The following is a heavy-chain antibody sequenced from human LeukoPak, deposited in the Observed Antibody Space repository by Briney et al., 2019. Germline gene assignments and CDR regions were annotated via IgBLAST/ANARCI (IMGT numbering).Heavy chain of an antibody. V-gene: IGHV1-18*01. CDR2: ISAYNGNT. CDR1: GGTFSSYA. CDR3: ASFPGGGSDAFDI. D-gene: IGHD2-15*01. Sequence: ASVKVSCKASGGTFSSYAISWVRQAPGQGLEWMGWISAYNGNTNYAQKLQGRVTMTTDTSTSTAYMELRSLRSDDTAVYYCASFPGGGSDAFDIWGQGTMVTVSS. J-gene: IGHJ3*02.